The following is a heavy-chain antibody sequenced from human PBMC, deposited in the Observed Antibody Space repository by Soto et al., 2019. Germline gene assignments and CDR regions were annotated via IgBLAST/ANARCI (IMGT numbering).Heavy chain of an antibody. CDR3: AKELYADN. CDR2: ISGRATST. Sequence: ESGGGLVQPGGSLRLSCAASGITFSGFAMSWVRQAPGKGLEWVSGISGRATSTYYADSVKGRFTISRDNSKNTLYLQMNSLTVGDTAVYYCAKELYADNWGQGTLVTVSS. D-gene: IGHD2-2*01. V-gene: IGHV3-23*01. J-gene: IGHJ4*02. CDR1: GITFSGFA.